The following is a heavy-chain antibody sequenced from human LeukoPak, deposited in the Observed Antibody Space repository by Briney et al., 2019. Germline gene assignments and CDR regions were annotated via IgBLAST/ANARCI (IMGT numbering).Heavy chain of an antibody. D-gene: IGHD4-17*01. V-gene: IGHV4-59*11. CDR2: ISSIGST. CDR1: DDSLSTHY. Sequence: SETLSLTCSVSDDSLSTHYWTWIRQPPGKGLEWIGYISSIGSTNYNPSLRSRVTISVDTSKKEFSLKMTSVTAADTAVYYCARDSTTVIKGFDIWGQGTMVTVSS. CDR3: ARDSTTVIKGFDI. J-gene: IGHJ3*02.